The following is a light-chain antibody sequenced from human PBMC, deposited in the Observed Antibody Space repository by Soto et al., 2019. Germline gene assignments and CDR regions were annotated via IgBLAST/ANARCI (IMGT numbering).Light chain of an antibody. V-gene: IGLV1-44*01. J-gene: IGLJ3*02. Sequence: QSVLTQPPSASGTLGQRVTISCSGSSSNIGSNAVSWYQHFPGTAPKVLIYSDDQRPSGVPDRFSGSKSGTSASLAISGLQAEDEADYFCAAWGDSLNTWVFGGGTKLTVL. CDR3: AAWGDSLNTWV. CDR2: SDD. CDR1: SSNIGSNA.